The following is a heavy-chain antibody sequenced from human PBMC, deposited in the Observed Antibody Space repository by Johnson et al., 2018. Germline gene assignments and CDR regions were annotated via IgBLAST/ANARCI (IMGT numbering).Heavy chain of an antibody. J-gene: IGHJ3*02. D-gene: IGHD3-16*01. CDR3: ARASYVDLGAFDI. CDR2: IHGVGGGT. Sequence: EVQLVESGGDLVHPGGTLRLSCAASGFTFGNFAMSWVRQAPGKGLEWVSSIHGVGGGTYYADSVKGRFTISIANSKNMVYLQLDSLRTDDAALYYCARASYVDLGAFDIWGQGTMLTVSS. CDR1: GFTFGNFA. V-gene: IGHV3-23*04.